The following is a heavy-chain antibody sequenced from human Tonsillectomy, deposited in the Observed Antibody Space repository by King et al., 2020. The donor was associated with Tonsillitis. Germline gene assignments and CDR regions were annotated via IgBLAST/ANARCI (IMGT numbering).Heavy chain of an antibody. Sequence: VQLVESGGGLVKPGGSLRLSCAASGFTFSNAWMRWVRQAPGTGLEWVGRIKSNTDGGTTDYAAPGKGRVTILRDDSKNTLYLHMNSLKTEDTAVYYCTTQYTSGWYNWYFDLWGRGTLVTVSS. CDR2: IKSNTDGGTT. CDR3: TTQYTSGWYNWYFDL. J-gene: IGHJ2*01. V-gene: IGHV3-15*01. CDR1: GFTFSNAW. D-gene: IGHD6-19*01.